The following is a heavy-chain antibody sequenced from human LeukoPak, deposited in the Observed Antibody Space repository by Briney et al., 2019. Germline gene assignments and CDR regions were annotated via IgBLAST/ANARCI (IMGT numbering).Heavy chain of an antibody. J-gene: IGHJ4*02. CDR1: GFTFSTYA. CDR2: ISGSGANT. Sequence: SGGSLRLSCTASGFTFSTYAMSWVRQAPGKGLEWVSTISGSGANTYYADSVKGRFIISRDNSKNTLYLQMNSLRAEDTAIYSCAKGPKDILRFLEWLSFDYWGQGTLVTVSS. CDR3: AKGPKDILRFLEWLSFDY. V-gene: IGHV3-23*01. D-gene: IGHD3-3*01.